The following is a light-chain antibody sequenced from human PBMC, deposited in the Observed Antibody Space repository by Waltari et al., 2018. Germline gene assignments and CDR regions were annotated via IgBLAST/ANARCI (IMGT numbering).Light chain of an antibody. CDR1: SSDVGDFNH. CDR2: GVT. V-gene: IGLV2-14*03. CDR3: SSDTTSGSYV. J-gene: IGLJ1*01. Sequence: QSVLTQPASVSESPGQSITIPCTGTSSDVGDFNHVSWYQQPPEKAPKLRIYGVTIRPSGVPDRFSDTKSGHTASLSISGLQVDDEEDYYCSSDTTSGSYVFASGTKVTVL.